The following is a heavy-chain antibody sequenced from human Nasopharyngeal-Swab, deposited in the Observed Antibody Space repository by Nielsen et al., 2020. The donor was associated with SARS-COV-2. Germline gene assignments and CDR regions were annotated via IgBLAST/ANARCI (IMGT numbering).Heavy chain of an antibody. CDR3: ARDTYHFWSGYRYFDS. CDR2: VSYDGSNK. Sequence: GEPLKISCAASGFTFSTYTMHWVRQAPGKGLEWVAVVSYDGSNKYCADSVKGRFTISRDNSKNSLYLQINSLRVEDTAMYYCARDTYHFWSGYRYFDSWGQGTLVTVSS. J-gene: IGHJ4*02. D-gene: IGHD3-3*01. CDR1: GFTFSTYT. V-gene: IGHV3-30*04.